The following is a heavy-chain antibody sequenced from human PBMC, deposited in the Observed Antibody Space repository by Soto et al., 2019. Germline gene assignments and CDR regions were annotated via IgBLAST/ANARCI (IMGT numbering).Heavy chain of an antibody. V-gene: IGHV3-33*01. CDR1: GFSFSSYA. Sequence: QVQLVESGGSVVQPGRSLGLSCAASGFSFSSYAMHWVRQAPGKGLEWVAVIWDDGRHKYYADSVKGRFTISRDNSRSTLYLQMNRVRAEDTAVYYCARVVPYDRSGRGWFDPWGQGSLVTVSS. CDR3: ARVVPYDRSGRGWFDP. CDR2: IWDDGRHK. J-gene: IGHJ5*02. D-gene: IGHD3-22*01.